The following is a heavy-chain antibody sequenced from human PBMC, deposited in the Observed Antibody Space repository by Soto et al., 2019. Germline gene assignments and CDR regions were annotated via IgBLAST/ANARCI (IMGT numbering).Heavy chain of an antibody. Sequence: GGSLILSCDASGFTYSSYPMQWVRQAPGKGTEWVAVISYDGSNKYYADSVKGRFTISRDNSKNTLYLQMNSLRAEDTAVYYCARTTPPDGSGSYYIPFDYWGQGTLVTVSS. CDR3: ARTTPPDGSGSYYIPFDY. CDR2: ISYDGSNK. J-gene: IGHJ4*02. V-gene: IGHV3-30-3*01. D-gene: IGHD3-10*01. CDR1: GFTYSSYP.